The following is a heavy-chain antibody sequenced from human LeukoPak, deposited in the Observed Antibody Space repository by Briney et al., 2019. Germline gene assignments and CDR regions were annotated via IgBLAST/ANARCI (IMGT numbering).Heavy chain of an antibody. V-gene: IGHV3-21*01. D-gene: IGHD3-22*01. Sequence: GGSLRLSWAASGFTFSSDSMSWVRQAPGKGLGWVSSISSSSSYIYYADSVKGRFTISRDNAKNSLYLQMNSLRAEDTAVYYCARVRDYDSSGYYFAYWGQGTLVTVSS. CDR2: ISSSSSYI. CDR1: GFTFSSDS. J-gene: IGHJ4*02. CDR3: ARVRDYDSSGYYFAY.